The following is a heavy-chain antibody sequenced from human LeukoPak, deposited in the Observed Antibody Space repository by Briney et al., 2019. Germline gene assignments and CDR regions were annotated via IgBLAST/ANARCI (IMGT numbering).Heavy chain of an antibody. D-gene: IGHD6-13*01. Sequence: SETLSLTCTVSGGSISSSSYYWGWIRQPPGKGLEWIGSIYYSGSTYYKSSLKSRVTISIDTSKNQFSLKLSSVTAADTAVYYCARASRLTAAAGTPKGFDPWGQGTLVTVSS. V-gene: IGHV4-39*07. CDR2: IYYSGST. CDR1: GGSISSSSYY. CDR3: ARASRLTAAAGTPKGFDP. J-gene: IGHJ5*02.